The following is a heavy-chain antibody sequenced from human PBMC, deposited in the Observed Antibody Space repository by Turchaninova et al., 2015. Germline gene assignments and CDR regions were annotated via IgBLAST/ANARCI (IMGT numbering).Heavy chain of an antibody. Sequence: EVQLVQSGAEVKKPGESLRISCKGFGYSFTSHWITWVRQLPGKGLEWMGRLDPSDSYTTYSPSFQGHVTISADKSISTAYLQWSSLKASATAMYYCARQGSLEFDPWGQGTLVTVFS. CDR1: GYSFTSHW. D-gene: IGHD3-3*02. V-gene: IGHV5-10-1*03. J-gene: IGHJ5*02. CDR2: LDPSDSYT. CDR3: ARQGSLEFDP.